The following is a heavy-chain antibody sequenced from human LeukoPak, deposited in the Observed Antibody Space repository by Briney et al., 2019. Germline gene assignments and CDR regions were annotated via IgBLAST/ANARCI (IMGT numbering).Heavy chain of an antibody. CDR1: GYTXTGYH. D-gene: IGHD1-26*01. CDR2: INPNSGGT. J-gene: IGHJ4*02. V-gene: IGHV1-2*02. CDR3: AADVIVGATKDFDY. Sequence: ASVKVSCKASGYTXTGYHMHWVRQAPGQGLEWMGWINPNSGGTNYAQKFQGRVTMTRDTSISTAYMELSRLRSEDTAVYYCAADVIVGATKDFDYWGQGTLVTVSS.